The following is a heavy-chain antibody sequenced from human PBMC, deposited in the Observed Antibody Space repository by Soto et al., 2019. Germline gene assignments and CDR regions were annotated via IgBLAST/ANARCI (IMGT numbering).Heavy chain of an antibody. V-gene: IGHV4-4*09. J-gene: IGHJ6*02. D-gene: IGHD5-12*01. CDR1: GGSLSPNY. CDR2: IYFGGTT. CDR3: ARALEYSGYAGMDV. Sequence: TLSLTCTVSGGSLSPNYWTWIRQPPGKGLEWVGYIYFGGTTSYNPSLRSRVTISLETSNSQFSLRLSSVTAADTAVYYCARALEYSGYAGMDVWGQGTTVTVSS.